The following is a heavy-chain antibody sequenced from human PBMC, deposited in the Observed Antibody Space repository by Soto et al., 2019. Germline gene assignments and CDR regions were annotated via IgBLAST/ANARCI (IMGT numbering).Heavy chain of an antibody. CDR3: ARDLGYSYGHCLDY. V-gene: IGHV3-48*01. CDR2: ISSSSSSTM. D-gene: IGHD5-18*01. CDR1: GFTFSSYS. Sequence: PGGSLRLSCAASGFTFSSYSMNWVRQAPGKGLEWVSYISSSSSSTMYYADSVKGRFTISRDNAKNSLYLQMNSLRAEDTAVYYCARDLGYSYGHCLDYWGQGTLVTVSS. J-gene: IGHJ4*02.